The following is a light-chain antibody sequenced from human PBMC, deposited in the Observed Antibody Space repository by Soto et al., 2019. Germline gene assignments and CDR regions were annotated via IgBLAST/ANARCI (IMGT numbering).Light chain of an antibody. CDR2: GAS. CDR3: QQYHNWPPYT. V-gene: IGKV3-15*01. J-gene: IGKJ2*01. Sequence: EIVLTQSPATLSVSPGERATLSCRASQSVSSNLAWYQQKPGQAPRLLIYGASTRATGVPARFSGSGSGTEFTLTISSRQSQDFGVYYCQQYHNWPPYTFGQGTKLEIK. CDR1: QSVSSN.